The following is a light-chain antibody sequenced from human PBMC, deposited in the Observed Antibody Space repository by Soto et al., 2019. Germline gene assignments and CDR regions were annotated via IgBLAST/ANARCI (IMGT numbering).Light chain of an antibody. CDR2: AAS. J-gene: IGKJ4*01. CDR3: QPYYSYPLT. V-gene: IGKV1-8*01. Sequence: AIRMTQSPSSLSASIGDRVTITFLASQGIRSYIAWYQQKPGQAPKPLIYAASTLQSGVPSRFSGSGSGPEFTLTISCLQSEDFATYYCQPYYSYPLTCGGGTKVEIK. CDR1: QGIRSY.